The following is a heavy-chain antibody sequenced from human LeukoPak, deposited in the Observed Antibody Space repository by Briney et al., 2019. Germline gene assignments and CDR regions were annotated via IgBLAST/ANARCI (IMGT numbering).Heavy chain of an antibody. V-gene: IGHV4-34*01. Sequence: SETLSLTCAVYGGSFSGYYWSWIRQPPGKGLEWIGEINHSGSTNYNPSLKSRVTISVDTSKNQFSLKLSSVTAADTAVYYCARGKYSSSHGFDYCGQGTLVTVSS. D-gene: IGHD6-6*01. CDR3: ARGKYSSSHGFDY. CDR1: GGSFSGYY. CDR2: INHSGST. J-gene: IGHJ4*02.